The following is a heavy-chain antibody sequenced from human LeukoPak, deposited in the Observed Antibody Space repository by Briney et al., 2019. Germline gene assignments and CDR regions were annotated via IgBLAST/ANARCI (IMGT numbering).Heavy chain of an antibody. J-gene: IGHJ4*02. CDR1: GYRFTDYY. CDR2: INPNSGGT. D-gene: IGHD3-16*01. CDR3: ARDLRGGDY. V-gene: IGHV1-2*02. Sequence: ASVKVSCKTSGYRFTDYYMHWVRQAPAQGLEWMGWINPNSGGTNYAQKFQGRATMTRDTSISTVYMEVSRLRSDDTAVYYCARDLRGGDYWGQGTLVTVSS.